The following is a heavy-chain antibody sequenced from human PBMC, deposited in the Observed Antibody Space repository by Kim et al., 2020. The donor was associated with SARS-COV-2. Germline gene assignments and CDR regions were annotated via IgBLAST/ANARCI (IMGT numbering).Heavy chain of an antibody. D-gene: IGHD3-22*01. Sequence: GGSLRLSCAASGFTFSTYTMSWVRQAPRKGLEWVSSISSSSTYIYYADSLKGRFTISRDNVKNSLYLQMNSLRAEDTAVYYCARGPYYYDRSGSQVYHF. CDR2: ISSSSTYI. V-gene: IGHV3-21*01. J-gene: IGHJ4*01. CDR3: ARGPYYYDRSGSQVYHF. CDR1: GFTFSTYT.